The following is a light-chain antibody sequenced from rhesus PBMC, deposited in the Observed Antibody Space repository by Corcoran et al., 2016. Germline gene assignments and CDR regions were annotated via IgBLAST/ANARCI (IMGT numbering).Light chain of an antibody. CDR2: KAS. CDR3: QQYSSSPYS. V-gene: IGKV1-22*01. J-gene: IGKJ2*01. Sequence: DIQMTQSPSSLSASVGDTVTITCRASQSISSWLAWYQQKPGKPPKLLIYKASTLQSGVPARFSGSGSGTDFTLPISSLQSEDFATYYCQQYSSSPYSFGQGTKVEIK. CDR1: QSISSW.